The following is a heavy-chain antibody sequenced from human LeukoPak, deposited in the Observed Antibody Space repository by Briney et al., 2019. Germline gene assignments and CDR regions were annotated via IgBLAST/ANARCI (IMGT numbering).Heavy chain of an antibody. D-gene: IGHD3-16*01. J-gene: IGHJ6*02. CDR3: ARYVGMDV. CDR1: GFTFSSCW. V-gene: IGHV3-7*04. Sequence: PGGSLRLSCAASGFTFSSCWMSWVRQAPGKGLEWVANMKQDGSEKYYVDSVKGRFTISRDNAKNSLYLQMNSLRAEDTAVYYCARYVGMDVWGPGTTVTVSS. CDR2: MKQDGSEK.